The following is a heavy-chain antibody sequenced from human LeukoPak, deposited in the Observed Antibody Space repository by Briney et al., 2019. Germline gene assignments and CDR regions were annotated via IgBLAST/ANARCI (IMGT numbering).Heavy chain of an antibody. D-gene: IGHD3-22*01. CDR1: GGTFSSYA. CDR3: ARVPRTTYYYDSSSEY. CDR2: IIPIFGTA. V-gene: IGHV1-69*05. J-gene: IGHJ4*02. Sequence: ASVKVSCKASGGTFSSYAISWVRQAPGQGLEWMGRIIPIFGTANYAQKFQGRVTITTDESTSTAHMELSSLRSEDTAVYYCARVPRTTYYYDSSSEYWGQGTLVTVSS.